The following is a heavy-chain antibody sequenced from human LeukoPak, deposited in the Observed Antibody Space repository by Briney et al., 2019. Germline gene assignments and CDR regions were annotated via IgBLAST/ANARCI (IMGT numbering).Heavy chain of an antibody. J-gene: IGHJ4*02. CDR2: IKSVAYGGTP. V-gene: IGHV3-49*04. CDR1: GFTFGEYA. Sequence: GGSLRLSCTASGFTFGEYAMTWVRQAPGKGLEWVGFIKSVAYGGTPEYAASVEGRFSISRDDSTSVVYLQMGSLKIEDTALYYCTRAQYYEFASGCYHSNDHWGQGALVTVSA. D-gene: IGHD3-3*01. CDR3: TRAQYYEFASGCYHSNDH.